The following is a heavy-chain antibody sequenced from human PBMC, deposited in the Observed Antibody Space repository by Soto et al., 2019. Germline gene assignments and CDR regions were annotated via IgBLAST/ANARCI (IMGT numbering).Heavy chain of an antibody. J-gene: IGHJ6*02. CDR2: NPSGGST. CDR3: AREREEYYYDSSGYDSTFYYGMDV. Sequence: NPSGGSTSYAQKFQGRVTMTRDTSTSTVYMELSSLRSEDTAVYYCAREREEYYYDSSGYDSTFYYGMDVWGQGTTVTVSS. D-gene: IGHD3-22*01. V-gene: IGHV1-46*01.